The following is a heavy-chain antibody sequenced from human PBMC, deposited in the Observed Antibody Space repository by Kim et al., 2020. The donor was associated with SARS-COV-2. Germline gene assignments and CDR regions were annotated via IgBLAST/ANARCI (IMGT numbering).Heavy chain of an antibody. Sequence: ASVKVSCKASGYTFTGYSIHWVRQAPGQGLEWMGRINPNSGGTKYAQKFQGRVTITRDTSISTAYMELSRLRSDDTAVYYCASAACGSGRGGYYMDVWGKGTTVTVSS. V-gene: IGHV1-2*06. CDR3: ASAACGSGRGGYYMDV. J-gene: IGHJ6*03. CDR1: GYTFTGYS. CDR2: INPNSGGT. D-gene: IGHD6-19*01.